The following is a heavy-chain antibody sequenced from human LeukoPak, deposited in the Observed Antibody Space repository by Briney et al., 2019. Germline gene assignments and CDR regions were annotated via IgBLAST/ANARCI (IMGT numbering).Heavy chain of an antibody. D-gene: IGHD3-22*01. Sequence: PGGSLRLSCAASGFTFDDYDMSWVRQAPGKGLEWVSAINWNGGSTGYADSVKGRFTISRDNAKNSLYLQMNSLRAEDTAVYYCAREAGDSRNPLDVVGKHDYWGQGTLVTVSS. V-gene: IGHV3-20*04. CDR3: AREAGDSRNPLDVVGKHDY. CDR2: INWNGGST. CDR1: GFTFDDYD. J-gene: IGHJ4*02.